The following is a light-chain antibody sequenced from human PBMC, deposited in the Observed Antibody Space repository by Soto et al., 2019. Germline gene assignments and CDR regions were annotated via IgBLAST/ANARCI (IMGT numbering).Light chain of an antibody. CDR2: GAS. V-gene: IGKV1-5*01. CDR1: QSIRHY. J-gene: IGKJ1*01. CDR3: QHHNSYSQT. Sequence: DIQMTQSPPTLSASVGDRVTITCRASQSIRHYLAWYQQMPGKAPKLLIYGASTLQSGVPSRFSGSGSGTEFTLTISSLQPDDFGTYFCQHHNSYSQTFGQATKVEIK.